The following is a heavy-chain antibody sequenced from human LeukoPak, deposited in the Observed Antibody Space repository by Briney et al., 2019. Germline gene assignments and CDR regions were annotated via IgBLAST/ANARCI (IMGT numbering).Heavy chain of an antibody. J-gene: IGHJ6*03. V-gene: IGHV3-23*01. CDR3: ARGGSGFDYYMDV. Sequence: PGGSLRLSCAASGFTFSSYAMSWVRQAPGKGLEWVSAISGSGGSTYYADSVKGRFTISRDNSKNTLYLQMNSLRAEDTAVYYCARGGSGFDYYMDVWGKGTTVTVSS. CDR1: GFTFSSYA. D-gene: IGHD3-3*01. CDR2: ISGSGGST.